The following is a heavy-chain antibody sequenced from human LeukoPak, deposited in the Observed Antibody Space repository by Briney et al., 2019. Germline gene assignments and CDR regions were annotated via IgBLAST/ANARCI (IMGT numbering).Heavy chain of an antibody. V-gene: IGHV4-61*05. CDR1: GGSISGNTHY. J-gene: IGHJ4*02. CDR2: ISTSGST. D-gene: IGHD3-22*01. Sequence: PSETLSLTCSISGGSISGNTHYWAWIRQPPGKGLEWIGYISTSGSTNYNPSLRSRVIISVDTSKNQFSLRLNSVTAADAALYYCARHDSRDYRLGTFDRWGPGTLVTVSS. CDR3: ARHDSRDYRLGTFDR.